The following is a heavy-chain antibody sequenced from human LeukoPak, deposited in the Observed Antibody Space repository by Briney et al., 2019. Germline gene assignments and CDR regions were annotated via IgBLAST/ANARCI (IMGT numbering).Heavy chain of an antibody. J-gene: IGHJ4*02. CDR1: GFTVSSSF. D-gene: IGHD2-15*01. CDR2: LYNDAFDSAT. Sequence: GGSLRLSCVGSGFTVSSSFMSWVRQAPGKGLEWVSNLYNDAFDSATHYADSVKGRFTISRDNSKNTLYLQMNSLRAEDTAVYYCARGSYCSGGSCYPLFDYWGQGTLVTVSS. CDR3: ARGSYCSGGSCYPLFDY. V-gene: IGHV3-53*01.